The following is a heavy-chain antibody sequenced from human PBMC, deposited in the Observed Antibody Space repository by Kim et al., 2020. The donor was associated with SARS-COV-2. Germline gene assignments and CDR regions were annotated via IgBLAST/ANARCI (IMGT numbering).Heavy chain of an antibody. CDR3: AKDSSGSYWRGAFDI. V-gene: IGHV3-9*01. CDR1: GFTFDDYA. CDR2: ISWNRGSI. D-gene: IGHD3-22*01. J-gene: IGHJ3*02. Sequence: GGSLRLSCAASGFTFDDYAMHWVRQAPGKGLEWVSGISWNRGSIGYADSVKGRFTISRDNAKNSLYLQMNSLRAEDTALYYCAKDSSGSYWRGAFDIWGQGTMVTVSS.